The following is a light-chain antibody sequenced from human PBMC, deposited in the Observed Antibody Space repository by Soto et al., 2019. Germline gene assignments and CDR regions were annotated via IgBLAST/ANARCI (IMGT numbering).Light chain of an antibody. CDR2: AAS. CDR1: QGISNY. CDR3: KKYNSAPWT. V-gene: IGKV1-27*01. Sequence: DIQMTQSPSSLSASVGDRVTITCRASQGISNYLAWYQQKPGKVPKLLIYAASTLQSGVPSRFSGSGSGTAFNLTISSLQPEDVSTYYCKKYNSAPWTFGQGTKVDIK. J-gene: IGKJ1*01.